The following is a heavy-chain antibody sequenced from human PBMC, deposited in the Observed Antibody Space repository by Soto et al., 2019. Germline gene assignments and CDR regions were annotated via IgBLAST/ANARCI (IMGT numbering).Heavy chain of an antibody. J-gene: IGHJ6*02. CDR3: ERGNTYYDFWSGNPISYYVMDV. CDR2: INHSGST. Sequence: SETLSLTCAVYGGSFSGYYWSWIRQPPGKGLEWIGEINHSGSTNYNPSLKSRVTISVDTSKNQFSLKLSSVTAADTAVYYCERGNTYYDFWSGNPISYYVMDVWGQGTTVTVSS. CDR1: GGSFSGYY. D-gene: IGHD3-3*01. V-gene: IGHV4-34*01.